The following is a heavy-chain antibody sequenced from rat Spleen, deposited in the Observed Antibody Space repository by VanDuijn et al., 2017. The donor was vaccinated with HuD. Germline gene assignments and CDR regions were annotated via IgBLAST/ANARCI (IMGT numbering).Heavy chain of an antibody. D-gene: IGHD5-1*01. CDR1: GFTFNRYW. Sequence: EVQLVETGGGLVQPGRSLKLSCVASGFTFNRYWMYWVRQAPTKGLEWVTTISYDGGSTNYRDSVKGRFTISRDNAKSTLYLQMDSLRSEDTATYYCARQGAKWELDYWGQGVMVTVSS. V-gene: IGHV5-29*01. CDR3: ARQGAKWELDY. J-gene: IGHJ2*01. CDR2: ISYDGGST.